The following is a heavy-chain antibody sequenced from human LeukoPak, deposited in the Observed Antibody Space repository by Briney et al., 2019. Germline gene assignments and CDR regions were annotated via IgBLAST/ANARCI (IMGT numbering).Heavy chain of an antibody. Sequence: PGGSLRLSCVGSGFTFSSYAMSWVRQAPGKGLEWVSSMVGSGYTTYYADSVKGRFTISRDNSKNTVYLQMNSLRAEDTAVYYCALLGLNWGQGTLVTVSS. J-gene: IGHJ4*02. D-gene: IGHD2-15*01. V-gene: IGHV3-23*01. CDR3: ALLGLN. CDR1: GFTFSSYA. CDR2: MVGSGYTT.